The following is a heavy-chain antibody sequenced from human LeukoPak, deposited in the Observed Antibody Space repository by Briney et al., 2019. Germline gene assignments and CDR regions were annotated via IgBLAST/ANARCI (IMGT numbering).Heavy chain of an antibody. V-gene: IGHV3-74*01. CDR2: IYIDGSST. Sequence: PGGSLRLSCAASGFTFSIYWMHWVRQAPGKGLVWVSRIYIDGSSTSYADSVKGRFTISRDNAKNMMYLQMNSLRAEDTAVYYCARGGGGSYSDYWGQGTLVTVSS. D-gene: IGHD1-26*01. J-gene: IGHJ4*02. CDR1: GFTFSIYW. CDR3: ARGGGGSYSDY.